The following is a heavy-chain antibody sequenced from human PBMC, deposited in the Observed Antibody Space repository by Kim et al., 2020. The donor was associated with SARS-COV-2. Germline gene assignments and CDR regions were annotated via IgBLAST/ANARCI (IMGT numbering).Heavy chain of an antibody. CDR2: IYYSGST. J-gene: IGHJ4*02. CDR1: GGFISNNNYY. Sequence: SETLSLTCTVSGGFISNNNYYWGWIRQPPGKGLEWIGSIYYSGSTYYNPSLKSRVTISVDTSKNQFSLTLSSVTAADTAVYYCERHRGYDILTGYFPYYFDFGGQRTLVTVSS. V-gene: IGHV4-39*01. D-gene: IGHD3-9*01. CDR3: ERHRGYDILTGYFPYYFDF.